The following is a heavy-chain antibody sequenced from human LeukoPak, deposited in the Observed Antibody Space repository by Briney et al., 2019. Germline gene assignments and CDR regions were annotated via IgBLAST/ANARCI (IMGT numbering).Heavy chain of an antibody. CDR1: GGSISSGGYY. Sequence: PSETLSLTCTVSGGSISSGGYYWSWIRQHPGKGLEWIGYIYYSGSTYYNPSLKSRVTISVDTSKNQFSLKLSSVTAADTAVYYCARDGRLDYFDYWGQGTLVTVSS. CDR3: ARDGRLDYFDY. CDR2: IYYSGST. J-gene: IGHJ4*02. V-gene: IGHV4-31*03.